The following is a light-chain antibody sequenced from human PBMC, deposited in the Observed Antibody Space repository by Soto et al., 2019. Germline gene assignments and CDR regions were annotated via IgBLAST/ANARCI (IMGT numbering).Light chain of an antibody. Sequence: DIVMTQTPDSLAVSLGERATINCKSSPSVLSSSNNKNYLAWYQQKPGQPPKLLIYWASTRDSGVPDRFSGSGSGTDFTLTISSLQAEDVAVYYCQQYYSTPYTFGQGTKLEIK. J-gene: IGKJ2*01. CDR3: QQYYSTPYT. CDR2: WAS. CDR1: PSVLSSSNNKNY. V-gene: IGKV4-1*01.